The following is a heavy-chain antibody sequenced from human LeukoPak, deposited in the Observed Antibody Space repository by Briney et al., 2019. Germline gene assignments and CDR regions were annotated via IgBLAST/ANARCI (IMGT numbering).Heavy chain of an antibody. J-gene: IGHJ4*02. V-gene: IGHV4-31*03. CDR1: GGSISSGGYY. D-gene: IGHD6-6*01. CDR2: IYYSGST. Sequence: PSQTLSLTRTVSGGSISSGGYYWSWIRQHPGKGLEWIGYIYYSGSTYYNPSLKSRVTISVDTSKNQFSLKLSSVTAADTAVYYCAREEYSSSYVDYWGQGTLVTVSS. CDR3: AREEYSSSYVDY.